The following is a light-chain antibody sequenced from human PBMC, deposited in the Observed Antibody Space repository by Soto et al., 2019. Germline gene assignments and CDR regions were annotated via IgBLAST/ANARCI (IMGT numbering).Light chain of an antibody. Sequence: QSALTQPASVSGSPGQSITISCTGTTSDIGAYKFVSWYQQHPGKAPKLMIYEVSNRPSGVSNRFSGSKSDNTASLTISGLQAEDEADYYCCSYRGGSAPYVFGTGTKLTVL. CDR2: EVS. CDR1: TSDIGAYKF. CDR3: CSYRGGSAPYV. J-gene: IGLJ1*01. V-gene: IGLV2-14*01.